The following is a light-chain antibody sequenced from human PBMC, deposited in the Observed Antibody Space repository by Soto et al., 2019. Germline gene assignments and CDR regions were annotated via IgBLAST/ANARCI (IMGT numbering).Light chain of an antibody. Sequence: HSAGTEPRSASGYTSQAVAISYTGTSSDVGGYDYVSWYQQYPGKAPKLMIYDVSKRPSGVPDRFSGSKSGNTASLTVSRLQAEDEADYYCSSYAGTHIVFGTGTKVTVL. CDR2: DVS. CDR1: SSDVGGYDY. V-gene: IGLV2-8*01. J-gene: IGLJ1*01. CDR3: SSYAGTHIV.